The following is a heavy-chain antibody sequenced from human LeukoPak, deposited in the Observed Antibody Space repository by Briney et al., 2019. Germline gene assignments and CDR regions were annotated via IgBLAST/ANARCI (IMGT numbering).Heavy chain of an antibody. CDR1: GVSIRSSY. CDR3: VRGNYDSRGYSNAFDI. J-gene: IGHJ3*02. V-gene: IGHV4-59*01. Sequence: PSETLSLTCTVSGVSIRSSYWSWIRQPPGKRLEWIGYIYYSGSTNSNPSLKSRVTISADTSKNQFSLKLNSVTAADTAVYYCVRGNYDSRGYSNAFDIWGQGAMVTVSS. D-gene: IGHD3-22*01. CDR2: IYYSGST.